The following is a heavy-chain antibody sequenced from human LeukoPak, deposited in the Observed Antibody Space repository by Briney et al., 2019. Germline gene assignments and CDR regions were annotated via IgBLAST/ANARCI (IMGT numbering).Heavy chain of an antibody. CDR3: ARTLYDSSGYYCGY. CDR2: IDWDDDK. CDR1: GFSLSTSGMC. D-gene: IGHD3-22*01. J-gene: IGHJ4*02. V-gene: IGHV2-70*01. Sequence: SGPTLLNPTQTLTLTCTFSGFSLSTSGMCVSWIRQPPGKALEWLALIDWDDDKYYNTSLKTRLTISKDTSKNQVVLTMTNMDPVDTATYYCARTLYDSSGYYCGYWGQGTLVTVSS.